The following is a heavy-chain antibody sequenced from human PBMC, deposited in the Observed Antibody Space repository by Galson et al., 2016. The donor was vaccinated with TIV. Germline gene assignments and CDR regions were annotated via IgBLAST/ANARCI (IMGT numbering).Heavy chain of an antibody. V-gene: IGHV3-49*04. CDR1: GFTFGDYA. J-gene: IGHJ4*02. D-gene: IGHD3-16*02. Sequence: SLRLSCAASGFTFGDYAMTWVRQAPGKGLEWVGFIRSKAYGGATEYVASVKGRFTISRDDSKSIAYLQMNSLKTEGTAVYYCTRGGDYVWGSYREDFDYWGQGTLVTVSS. CDR2: IRSKAYGGAT. CDR3: TRGGDYVWGSYREDFDY.